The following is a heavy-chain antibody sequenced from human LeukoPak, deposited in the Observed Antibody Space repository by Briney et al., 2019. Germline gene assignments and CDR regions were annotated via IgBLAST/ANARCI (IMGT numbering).Heavy chain of an antibody. Sequence: GGSLRLSCAASGFTFSSYEMNWVRQAPGKGLEWVSYISSSGTTIYYADSVKGRFTISRDNAKNSLYLQMNSLRAEDTAVYYCAIGLFEEQPPYWGQGTLVTVSS. CDR1: GFTFSSYE. CDR3: AIGLFEEQPPY. D-gene: IGHD6-13*01. CDR2: ISSSGTTI. J-gene: IGHJ4*02. V-gene: IGHV3-48*03.